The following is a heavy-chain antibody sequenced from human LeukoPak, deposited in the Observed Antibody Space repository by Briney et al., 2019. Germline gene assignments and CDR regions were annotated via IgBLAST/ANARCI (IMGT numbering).Heavy chain of an antibody. V-gene: IGHV4-59*01. CDR1: GGSISSYC. CDR3: ARVRGGNAFDI. CDR2: IYYSGST. J-gene: IGHJ3*02. Sequence: SETLSLTCTVSGGSISSYCWSWIRQPPGKGLEWIGYIYYSGSTNYNPSLKSRVTISVDTSKNQFSLKLSSVTAADTAVYYCARVRGGNAFDIWGQGTMVTVSS.